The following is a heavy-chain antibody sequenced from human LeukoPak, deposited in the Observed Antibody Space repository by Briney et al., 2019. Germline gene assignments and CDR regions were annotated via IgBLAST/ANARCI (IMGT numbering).Heavy chain of an antibody. J-gene: IGHJ4*02. D-gene: IGHD3-10*01. CDR1: GFTFSSYS. V-gene: IGHV3-21*01. CDR2: ISSSSSYI. Sequence: GGSLRLSCAASGFTFSSYSMNWVRQAPGKGLEWVSSISSSSSYIYYADSAKGRFTISRDNAKNSLYLQMSSLRAEDTAVYYCARVGITMPYFDYWGQGTLVTVSS. CDR3: ARVGITMPYFDY.